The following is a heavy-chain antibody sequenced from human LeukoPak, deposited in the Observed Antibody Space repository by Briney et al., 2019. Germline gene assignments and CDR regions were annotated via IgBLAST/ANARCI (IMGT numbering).Heavy chain of an antibody. J-gene: IGHJ4*02. Sequence: GGPLRLSCAASGFTFSAYSMNWVRQAPGRGLEWVSSISSSSSYIYYADSVKGRFTISRDNAKNSLYLQMNSLRAEDTAVYYCARDLTFYDYWGQGTLVTVSS. D-gene: IGHD1-14*01. CDR2: ISSSSSYI. CDR1: GFTFSAYS. CDR3: ARDLTFYDY. V-gene: IGHV3-21*01.